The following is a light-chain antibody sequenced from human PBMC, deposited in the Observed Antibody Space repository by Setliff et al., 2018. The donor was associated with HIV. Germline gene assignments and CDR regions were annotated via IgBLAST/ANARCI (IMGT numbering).Light chain of an antibody. Sequence: QSALTQPASVSGSPGQSITISCTGTSSDVGSYNLVSWYQQHPGRAPKLMIYEVSKRPSGVSNRFSGSKSGNTASLTISGLQADDETDYYCCSYAGSAYVIFGGGTEVTVL. J-gene: IGLJ2*01. CDR2: EVS. CDR3: CSYAGSAYVI. V-gene: IGLV2-23*02. CDR1: SSDVGSYNL.